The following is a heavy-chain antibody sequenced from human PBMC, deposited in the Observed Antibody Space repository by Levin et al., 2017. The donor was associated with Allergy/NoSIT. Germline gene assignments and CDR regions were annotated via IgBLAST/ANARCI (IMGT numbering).Heavy chain of an antibody. V-gene: IGHV4-39*01. CDR2: IYYSGST. D-gene: IGHD4-17*01. CDR3: ARQAMTTVTTMSHAFDI. Sequence: HSQTLSLTCTVSGGSISGSSYYWGWIRQPPGKGLEWIGSIYYSGSTYYNPSLKSRVTISVDTAKNLFSLKLSSVTAADTAFYYCARQAMTTVTTMSHAFDIWGQGTMVTVSS. J-gene: IGHJ3*02. CDR1: GGSISGSSYY.